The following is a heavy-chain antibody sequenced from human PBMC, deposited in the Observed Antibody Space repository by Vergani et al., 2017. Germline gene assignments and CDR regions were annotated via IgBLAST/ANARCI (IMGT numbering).Heavy chain of an antibody. D-gene: IGHD2-15*01. CDR1: GASINHDFYY. J-gene: IGHJ3*01. CDR3: ARDNKRLRPRAFGL. V-gene: IGHV4-61*02. Sequence: QVQLQESGPGLVKPSQTLSPTCTVSGASINHDFYYWHWIRQPAGKGLEWIGRIYVSGITHYNFSLQSRVSMSVDTSKKRFSLTLTSVTAADTAVYYCARDNKRLRPRAFGLWGQGTMVTVSS. CDR2: IYVSGIT.